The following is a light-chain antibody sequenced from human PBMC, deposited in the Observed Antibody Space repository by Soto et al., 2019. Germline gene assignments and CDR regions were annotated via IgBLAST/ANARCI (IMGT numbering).Light chain of an antibody. J-gene: IGLJ2*01. Sequence: QSALTQPASVSGSPGQSITISCTGTSSDVGGYDFVSWYQQYPGKAPKLMIYEVSNRPSGVSNRFSGSKSGNTASLTISGLQAEDDADYYCSSYTNSSPWIFGGGTKLTVL. CDR2: EVS. CDR1: SSDVGGYDF. V-gene: IGLV2-14*01. CDR3: SSYTNSSPWI.